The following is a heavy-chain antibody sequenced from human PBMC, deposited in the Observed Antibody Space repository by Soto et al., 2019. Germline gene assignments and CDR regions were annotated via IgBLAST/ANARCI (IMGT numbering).Heavy chain of an antibody. V-gene: IGHV1-69*02. CDR1: GGTFSSYT. CDR3: ARDYCAYWDPRNNCCDP. J-gene: IGHJ5*02. CDR2: IIPILGIA. D-gene: IGHD4-17*01. Sequence: QVQLVQSGAEVKKPGSSVKVSCKASGGTFSSYTISWVRQAPGQGLEWMGRIIPILGIANYAQKFQGRVTITADKSTSTAYMELSSLRPEDMAVYYCARDYCAYWDPRNNCCDPWGQGTLVTVSS.